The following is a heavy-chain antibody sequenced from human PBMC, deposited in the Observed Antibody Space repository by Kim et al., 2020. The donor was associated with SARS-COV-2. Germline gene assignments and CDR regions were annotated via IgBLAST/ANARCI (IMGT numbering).Heavy chain of an antibody. D-gene: IGHD4-17*01. CDR2: IIPIFGTA. CDR3: ATPRATVPPAQTPFDY. Sequence: SVKVSCKASGGTFSSYAISWVRQAPGQGLEWMGGIIPIFGTANYAQKFQGRVTITADESTSTAYMELSSLRSEDTAVYYCATPRATVPPAQTPFDYWGQGTLVTVSS. CDR1: GGTFSSYA. V-gene: IGHV1-69*13. J-gene: IGHJ4*02.